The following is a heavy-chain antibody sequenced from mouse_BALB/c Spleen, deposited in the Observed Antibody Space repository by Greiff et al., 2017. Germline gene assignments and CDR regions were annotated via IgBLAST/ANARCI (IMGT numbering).Heavy chain of an antibody. J-gene: IGHJ2*01. CDR3: ARGWDEGGYFDY. V-gene: IGHV5-4*02. CDR2: ISDGGSYT. Sequence: EVKLEESGGGLVKPGGSLKLSCAASGFTFSDYYMYWVRQTPEKRLEWVATISDGGSYTYYPDSVKGRFTISRDNAKNNLYLQMSSLKSEDTAMYYCARGWDEGGYFDYWGQGTTLTVSS. D-gene: IGHD4-1*01. CDR1: GFTFSDYY.